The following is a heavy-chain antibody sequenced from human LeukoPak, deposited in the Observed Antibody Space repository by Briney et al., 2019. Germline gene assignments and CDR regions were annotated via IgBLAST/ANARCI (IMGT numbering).Heavy chain of an antibody. D-gene: IGHD1-26*01. V-gene: IGHV4-59*01. Sequence: PSETLSLTCTVSGGSISSYYWSWIRQPPGKGLEWIGYIYYSGSTNYNPSLKSRVTMSVDTSKNLFSLKVSSMTAADTAVYYCARGRSNYYGMDVWGQGTTVTVSS. CDR1: GGSISSYY. J-gene: IGHJ6*02. CDR2: IYYSGST. CDR3: ARGRSNYYGMDV.